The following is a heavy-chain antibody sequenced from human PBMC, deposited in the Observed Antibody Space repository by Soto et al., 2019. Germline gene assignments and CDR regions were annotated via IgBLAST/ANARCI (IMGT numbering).Heavy chain of an antibody. CDR3: ARAENERAGIYRPHDY. CDR1: GASITSGGYY. D-gene: IGHD5-12*01. V-gene: IGHV4-31*03. J-gene: IGHJ4*02. Sequence: QVQLQESGPGLVKPSQTLSLTCTVSGASITSGGYYWSWIRQHPGKGLEWIGYIYYSVTTYYNPSLKSRVIISVDTSKNQFSLNLSSVTAADTAVYYCARAENERAGIYRPHDYWGQGTLVTVSS. CDR2: IYYSVTT.